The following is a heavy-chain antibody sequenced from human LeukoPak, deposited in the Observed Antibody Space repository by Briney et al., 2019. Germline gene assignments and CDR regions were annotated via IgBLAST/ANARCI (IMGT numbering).Heavy chain of an antibody. J-gene: IGHJ4*02. CDR1: GDSISDYY. CDR2: VYFSGST. D-gene: IGHD3-10*01. V-gene: IGHV4-59*12. CDR3: ARGRDYGSGSYYY. Sequence: SETLSLTCTVSGDSISDYYWSWIRQPPGKGLEWIGYVYFSGSTKYNPSLKSRVTISVDASKNQFSLKLSSVTAADTAVYYCARGRDYGSGSYYYWGQGTLVTVSS.